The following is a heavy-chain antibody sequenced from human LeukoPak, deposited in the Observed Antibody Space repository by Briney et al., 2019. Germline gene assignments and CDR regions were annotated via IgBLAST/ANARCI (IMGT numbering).Heavy chain of an antibody. V-gene: IGHV4-59*01. Sequence: PSETLSLTCTVSGDSISNFFWSWIRQPPGKGLERIGYMYYSGPAKDIPYVKSRVTIFVDTSKNQCSLKLSSVTAADTAVYYCARGGCPTRGGGDCLGNWFDLWGQGTLVTVSS. J-gene: IGHJ5*02. CDR2: MYYSGPA. CDR3: ARGGCPTRGGGDCLGNWFDL. D-gene: IGHD2-21*02. CDR1: GDSISNFF.